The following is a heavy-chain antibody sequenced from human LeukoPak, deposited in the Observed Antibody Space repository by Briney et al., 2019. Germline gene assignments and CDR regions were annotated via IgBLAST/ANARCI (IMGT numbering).Heavy chain of an antibody. J-gene: IGHJ5*02. Sequence: GGSLRLSCAASGFTFSSYSMNWVRQAPGKGLEWVSSISSSSSYIYYADSVKGRFTISRDNAENSLYLQMNSLRAEDTAVYYCARDLTYYYDPNWFDPWGQGTLVTVSS. CDR3: ARDLTYYYDPNWFDP. CDR2: ISSSSSYI. D-gene: IGHD3-22*01. V-gene: IGHV3-21*01. CDR1: GFTFSSYS.